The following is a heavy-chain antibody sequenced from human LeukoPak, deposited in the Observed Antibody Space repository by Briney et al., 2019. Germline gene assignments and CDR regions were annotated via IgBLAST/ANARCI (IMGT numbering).Heavy chain of an antibody. CDR3: AREGRAEYSSGWYLDYFEH. V-gene: IGHV3-30-3*01. J-gene: IGHJ4*02. CDR1: GFTFSRYA. CDR2: MSYDGSNK. D-gene: IGHD6-19*01. Sequence: GGSLRLSCGASGFTFSRYAMSWVRQAPGQGLEWVTVMSYDGSNKYYADSVKGRFTISRDNSKNTLYLQMNSLRTEDTAVYYCAREGRAEYSSGWYLDYFEHWGQGTLVTVSS.